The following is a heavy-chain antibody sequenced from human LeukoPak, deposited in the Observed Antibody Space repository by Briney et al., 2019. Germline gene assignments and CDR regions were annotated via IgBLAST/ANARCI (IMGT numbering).Heavy chain of an antibody. V-gene: IGHV3-53*01. J-gene: IGHJ5*02. Sequence: GESLKISCAASDVIVSENFMSWVRQAPGKGLQWVAIMYAGGTTDYSDSVRGRFHISRDSSNNTLSLQINSLRAEDTAVYYCARGSGSGWPLDRWGQGALVTVSS. CDR1: DVIVSENF. CDR3: ARGSGSGWPLDR. CDR2: MYAGGTT. D-gene: IGHD6-19*01.